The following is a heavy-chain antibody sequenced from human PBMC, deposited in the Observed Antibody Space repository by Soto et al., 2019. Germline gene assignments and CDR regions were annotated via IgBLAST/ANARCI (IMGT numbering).Heavy chain of an antibody. CDR3: ARVSEDLISNFDY. CDR2: ISSTTNYI. Sequence: EVQLVESGGGLVRPGGSLRLSCAASGFTFSRYSMNWGRQAPGKGLEWVSSISSTTNYIYYADSMKGRFTVSRDNAKNSVYLDMNSLSAEDTAVYYCARVSEDLISNFDYWGQGTLVTVSS. J-gene: IGHJ4*02. V-gene: IGHV3-21*01. CDR1: GFTFSRYS.